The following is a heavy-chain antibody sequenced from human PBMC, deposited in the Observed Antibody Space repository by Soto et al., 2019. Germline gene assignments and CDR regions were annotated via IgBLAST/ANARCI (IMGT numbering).Heavy chain of an antibody. CDR2: IHHSGST. CDR3: ARDQGSHPGD. Sequence: QVQLQESGPGLARPSGTVSLTCAVSGLSISSDNWWSWVRQPPGKGLEWIGEIHHSGSTNYNPSLKSRVTMSVVPSKDLFSLTLNSVTAADTAFYYCARDQGSHPGDWGQGTLVSVSS. J-gene: IGHJ4*02. CDR1: GLSISSDNW. D-gene: IGHD6-13*01. V-gene: IGHV4-4*02.